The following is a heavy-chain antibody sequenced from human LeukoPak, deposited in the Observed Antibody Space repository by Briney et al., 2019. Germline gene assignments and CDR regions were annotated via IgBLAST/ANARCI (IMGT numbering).Heavy chain of an antibody. CDR1: GASITSGSYY. Sequence: SETLSLTCTVSGASITSGSYYWGWIRQPPGKGLEWIGSVYYSGNTYYNSSLKSRVTISVDLSKNRFSLKLNSVTAADTAVYCCARLSLVGATDFDYWGQGTLVTVSS. CDR2: VYYSGNT. J-gene: IGHJ4*02. D-gene: IGHD1-26*01. V-gene: IGHV4-39*01. CDR3: ARLSLVGATDFDY.